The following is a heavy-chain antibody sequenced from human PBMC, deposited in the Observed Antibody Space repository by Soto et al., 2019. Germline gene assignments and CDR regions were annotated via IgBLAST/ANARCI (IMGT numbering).Heavy chain of an antibody. J-gene: IGHJ2*01. D-gene: IGHD5-18*01. CDR2: IYYTGYT. CDR1: GGPISSSSYY. CDR3: ARSAIATHWFFDL. Sequence: SETLSLTCSVPGGPISSSSYYWGWIRQAPGKGLEWLATIYYTGYTYHNPSLKSHVTISVDTSKDQFSLELTSVTAADTALYYCARSAIATHWFFDLWGSGTLVTVS. V-gene: IGHV4-39*01.